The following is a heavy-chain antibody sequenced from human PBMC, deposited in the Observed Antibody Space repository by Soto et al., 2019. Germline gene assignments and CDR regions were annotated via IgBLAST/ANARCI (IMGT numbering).Heavy chain of an antibody. D-gene: IGHD2-2*01. CDR3: ARDSKAGANSKKWGLYGIDV. J-gene: IGHJ6*02. CDR2: IYYSGST. Sequence: QVQLQESGPGLGKPSQTLSLTCTVSGGSISSGGHDWNWIRQHPGKGLEWIGYIYYSGSTYYNPSLKSRVTISVDTSKNTFSLKLSSVTAADTAVYYCARDSKAGANSKKWGLYGIDVWGQGTTVTVSS. CDR1: GGSISSGGHD. V-gene: IGHV4-31*03.